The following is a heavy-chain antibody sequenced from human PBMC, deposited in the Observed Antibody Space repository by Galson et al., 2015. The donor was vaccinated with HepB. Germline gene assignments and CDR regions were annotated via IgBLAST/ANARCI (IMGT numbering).Heavy chain of an antibody. D-gene: IGHD2-2*01. V-gene: IGHV3-23*01. J-gene: IGHJ6*02. Sequence: SLRLSCAVSGFTFSSYAMTWVRQAPGRGLEWVSGISDSGNSAYYADAMQGRFSISRDNSKNTLYLQINSLRAEDTAVYYCAKLPVPAANYGMDVWGQGITVIVSS. CDR1: GFTFSSYA. CDR3: AKLPVPAANYGMDV. CDR2: ISDSGNSA.